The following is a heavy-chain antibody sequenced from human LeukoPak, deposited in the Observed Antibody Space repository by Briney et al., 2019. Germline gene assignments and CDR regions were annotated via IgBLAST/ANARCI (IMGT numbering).Heavy chain of an antibody. CDR1: GFTFSSYA. V-gene: IGHV3-30-3*02. J-gene: IGHJ4*02. CDR2: MSSDGSKK. CDR3: AKKFRGTTVISGDYFDY. D-gene: IGHD4-17*01. Sequence: GGSLGLSCAASGFTFSSYAMHWVRQTPGKGLEWVAVMSSDGSKKYYADSVKGRFTISRDNSKNTLYLQMNSLRAEDTAVYYCAKKFRGTTVISGDYFDYWGQGTLVTVSS.